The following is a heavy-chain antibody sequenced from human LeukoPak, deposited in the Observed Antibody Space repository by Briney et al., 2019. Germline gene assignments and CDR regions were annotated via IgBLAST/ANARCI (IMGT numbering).Heavy chain of an antibody. Sequence: SETLSLTCAVYGGSFSGYYWSWNRQPPGKGLEWIGEINHSGSTNYNPSLKSRVTISVDTSKNQFSLKLSSVTAADTAVYYCARGLYYYYMDVWGKGTTVTVSS. V-gene: IGHV4-34*01. CDR1: GGSFSGYY. CDR3: ARGLYYYYMDV. CDR2: INHSGST. J-gene: IGHJ6*03.